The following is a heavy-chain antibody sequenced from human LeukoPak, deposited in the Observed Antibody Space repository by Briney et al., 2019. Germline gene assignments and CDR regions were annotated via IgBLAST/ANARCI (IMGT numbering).Heavy chain of an antibody. V-gene: IGHV1-69*05. CDR3: ARVGTRGYYYYYMDV. CDR1: GGTFSSYA. J-gene: IGHJ6*03. Sequence: SVKVSCKASGGTFSSYAISWVRQAPGQGLEWMGGIIPIFGTANYAQKFQGRVTITTDESTSTAYMELSSLRSEDTAVSYCARVGTRGYYYYYMDVWGKGTTVTVSS. D-gene: IGHD3/OR15-3a*01. CDR2: IIPIFGTA.